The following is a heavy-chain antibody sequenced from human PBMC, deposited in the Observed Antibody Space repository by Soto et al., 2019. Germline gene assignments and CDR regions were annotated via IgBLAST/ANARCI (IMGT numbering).Heavy chain of an antibody. J-gene: IGHJ4*02. CDR3: TRAAYGDSDY. Sequence: GGSLRLSCTASGFTFGDYSMSWVRQAPGKGLEWVGFIRSKAYGGTTEYAASVKGRFTISRDDSKSIAYLQMNSLKTEDTAVYYCTRAAYGDSDYSGQGTLVTVCS. D-gene: IGHD4-17*01. CDR1: GFTFGDYS. V-gene: IGHV3-49*04. CDR2: IRSKAYGGTT.